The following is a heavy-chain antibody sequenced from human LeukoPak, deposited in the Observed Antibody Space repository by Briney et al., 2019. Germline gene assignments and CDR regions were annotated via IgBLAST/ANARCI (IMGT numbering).Heavy chain of an antibody. V-gene: IGHV4-59*01. CDR3: ATFSSSWYSNF. CDR1: GASISSSY. CDR2: IYYSGST. J-gene: IGHJ4*02. Sequence: SETLSLTCSVSGASISSSYLTWIRQPPGKGLEWIADIYYSGSTNYNPSLKSRVTISVDTSKNQFSLKLYSVTAADTAVYYCATFSSSWYSNFWGQGTLVTVSS. D-gene: IGHD6-13*01.